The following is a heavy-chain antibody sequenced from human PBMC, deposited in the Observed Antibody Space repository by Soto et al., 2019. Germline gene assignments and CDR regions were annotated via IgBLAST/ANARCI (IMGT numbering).Heavy chain of an antibody. CDR2: ISGSGTTI. CDR3: ARDVAVREEY. Sequence: EVQLVESGGGLVQPGGSLRLSCAASGFTFSSYSMNWVRQAPGKGLDWLSFISGSGTTIHYADSVKGRFTISRDNAKNSLYLQMNSLRAEDTAVYYCARDVAVREEYWGQGTLVTVSS. D-gene: IGHD3-10*01. V-gene: IGHV3-48*01. J-gene: IGHJ4*02. CDR1: GFTFSSYS.